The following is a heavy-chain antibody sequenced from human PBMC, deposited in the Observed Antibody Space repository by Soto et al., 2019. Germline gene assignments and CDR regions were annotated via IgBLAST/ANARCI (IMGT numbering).Heavy chain of an antibody. CDR1: GCSISTGDYY. D-gene: IGHD3-16*02. V-gene: IGHV4-30-4*01. CDR2: IYYTVST. Sequence: QVRLPESGPGLVKPSQTLALTCTVSGCSISTGDYYWSWIRQHPVKRLEWIGYIYYTVSTYYNPSLKSRLTASVDPSKNQFSLRLSSVTAADTAVYYGARVGPALGGVIANRWFDPWGQGTLVIVSS. J-gene: IGHJ5*02. CDR3: ARVGPALGGVIANRWFDP.